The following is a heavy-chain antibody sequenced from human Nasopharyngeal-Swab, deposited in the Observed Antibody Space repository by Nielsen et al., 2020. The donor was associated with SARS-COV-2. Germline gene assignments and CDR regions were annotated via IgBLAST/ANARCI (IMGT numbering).Heavy chain of an antibody. CDR3: ARQRSRSVVTVDY. D-gene: IGHD2-21*02. CDR1: GYSFTSYW. CDR2: IYPGDSDT. V-gene: IGHV5-51*01. Sequence: GESLKISCKGSGYSFTSYWIGWVRQMPGKGLEWMGIIYPGDSDTRYSPSFQGQATISADKSISTAYLQWSSLKASDTAMYYCARQRSRSVVTVDYWGQGTLVTVSS. J-gene: IGHJ4*02.